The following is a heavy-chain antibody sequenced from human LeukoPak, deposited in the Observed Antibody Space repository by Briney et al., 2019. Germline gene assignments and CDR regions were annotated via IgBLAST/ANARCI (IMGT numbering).Heavy chain of an antibody. V-gene: IGHV6-1*01. CDR3: GRETDFGVVTN. J-gene: IGHJ4*02. D-gene: IGHD3-3*01. CDR1: GDSVSSNGAS. Sequence: SQTLSLTCAISGDSVSSNGASWNWIRQSPSRGLEWLGRTYYRSQQWHSDYAPSMKGRTTLNPDTSKNQFSLQLNSMTPEDTAVYYCGRETDFGVVTNWGQGALVTVSS. CDR2: TYYRSQQWHS.